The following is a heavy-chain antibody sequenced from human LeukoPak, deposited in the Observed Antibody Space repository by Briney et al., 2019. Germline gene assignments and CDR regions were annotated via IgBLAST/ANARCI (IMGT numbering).Heavy chain of an antibody. CDR2: ISYSGST. CDR3: ARTEPFGSHNWFDP. V-gene: IGHV4-39*01. CDR1: GGSISSSRYY. J-gene: IGHJ5*02. D-gene: IGHD3-3*01. Sequence: PSETLSLTCTVSGGSISSSRYYWGWLRQPPGKGLEWVGSISYSGSTYYNPSLKSRVTISVDTSKNQFSLKLSSATAADTAVYYCARTEPFGSHNWFDPWGQGTLVTVSS.